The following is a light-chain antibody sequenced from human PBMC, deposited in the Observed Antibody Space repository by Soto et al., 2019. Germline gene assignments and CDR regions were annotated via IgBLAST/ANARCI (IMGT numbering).Light chain of an antibody. CDR2: GAS. J-gene: IGKJ5*01. V-gene: IGKV1-12*01. CDR3: QQTNSFPVT. Sequence: DIQMTQSPSSVSASVGDRVTITCRASQDIRSWLAWYQQKPGTAPKLLIYGASSLQSGVPSRFSGSGSGTDFTLTIISLQPEDFGTYYRQQTNSFPVTFGQGTRLEIK. CDR1: QDIRSW.